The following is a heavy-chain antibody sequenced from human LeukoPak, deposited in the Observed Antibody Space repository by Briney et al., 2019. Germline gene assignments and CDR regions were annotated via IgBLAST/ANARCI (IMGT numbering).Heavy chain of an antibody. CDR1: GFNFRKYV. CDR2: INNHDGNT. Sequence: GGTLRLSCAASGFNFRKYVMTWVRQAPGKGLEWVSGINNHDGNTYNADSVKGRFFISRDDSKSTLYLQMNSLRAEDTAVYYCARDYYDSGSYGRISFDYWGQGTLVTVSS. D-gene: IGHD3-10*01. J-gene: IGHJ4*02. V-gene: IGHV3-23*01. CDR3: ARDYYDSGSYGRISFDY.